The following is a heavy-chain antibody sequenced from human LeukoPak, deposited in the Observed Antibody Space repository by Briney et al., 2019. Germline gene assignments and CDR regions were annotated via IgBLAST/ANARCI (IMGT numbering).Heavy chain of an antibody. CDR1: GGSISSSSYY. D-gene: IGHD3-16*02. V-gene: IGHV4-39*01. J-gene: IGHJ4*02. CDR3: ARHELTYYDYVWGSYRKPYNFDY. CDR2: IYYSGST. Sequence: SETLSLTCTVSGGSISSSSYYWGWIRQPPGKGLEWIGRIYYSGSTYYNPSLKSRVTISVDTSKNQYSLKLSSVTAADTAVYYCARHELTYYDYVWGSYRKPYNFDYWGQGTLVTVSS.